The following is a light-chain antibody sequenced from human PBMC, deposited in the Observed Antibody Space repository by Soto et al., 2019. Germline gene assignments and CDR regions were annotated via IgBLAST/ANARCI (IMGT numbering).Light chain of an antibody. J-gene: IGLJ1*01. Sequence: QSALTQPASVSGSPGQSITISCTGTSSDFAIYNYVSWYQLHPGKAPKLMIYAVSVRTSGVSNRFSGSKSGNTASLTISGLQAEDEADYFCRSHNPFGTLQILGRGTKLTVL. V-gene: IGLV2-14*01. CDR1: SSDFAIYNY. CDR3: RSHNPFGTLQI. CDR2: AVS.